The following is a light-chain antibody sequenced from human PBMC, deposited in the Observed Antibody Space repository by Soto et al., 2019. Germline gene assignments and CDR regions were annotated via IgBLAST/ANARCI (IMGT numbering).Light chain of an antibody. V-gene: IGKV3-20*01. CDR3: QQYDSSPRT. CDR1: QSVSSYS. CDR2: GTS. Sequence: VLTQSPGTLSLSPGERAPLSCRASQSVSSYSLAWYQQKPGQAPRLVMYGTSNRATGIPDRFSGSGSGTDFTLTISRLEPEDFAVYYCQQYDSSPRTFGQGTKVDIK. J-gene: IGKJ1*01.